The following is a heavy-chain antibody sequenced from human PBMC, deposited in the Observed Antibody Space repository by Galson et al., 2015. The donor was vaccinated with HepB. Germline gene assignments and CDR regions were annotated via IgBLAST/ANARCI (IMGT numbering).Heavy chain of an antibody. D-gene: IGHD4-17*01. J-gene: IGHJ3*02. V-gene: IGHV3-66*01. Sequence: SLRLSCAASGFTVSSNYMSWVRQAPGKGLEWVSVIYSGGSTYYADSVKGRFTISRDNSKNTLYLQMNSLRAEDTAVYYCARAPGDYVLEWYDAFDIWGQGTMVTVSS. CDR3: ARAPGDYVLEWYDAFDI. CDR1: GFTVSSNY. CDR2: IYSGGST.